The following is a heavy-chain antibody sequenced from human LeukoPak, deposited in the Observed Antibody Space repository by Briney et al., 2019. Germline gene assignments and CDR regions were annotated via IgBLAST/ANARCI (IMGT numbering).Heavy chain of an antibody. Sequence: PGGPLRLSCAASQFTFSNYWMSWVRQAPGEGLVGVASIRQDGSEKYFVDSVKGRFTISRDNAKNSLYLQMNSLRVEDTAVYYCARDTSGRSGWHYFDLWGLGTLVTVSS. CDR2: IRQDGSEK. CDR1: QFTFSNYW. J-gene: IGHJ4*02. V-gene: IGHV3-7*01. CDR3: ARDTSGRSGWHYFDL. D-gene: IGHD6-19*01.